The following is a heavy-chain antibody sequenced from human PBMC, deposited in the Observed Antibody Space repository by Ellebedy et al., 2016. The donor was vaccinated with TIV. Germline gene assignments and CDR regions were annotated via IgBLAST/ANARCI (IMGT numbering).Heavy chain of an antibody. Sequence: GGSLRLXXAASGFTFSSYAMSWVRQAPGKGLEWVSAFNPSGDSKYYADSVKGRFTISRDNFKSTLYLQMNSLRAEDMAIYYCAREGITVARTNYFDYWGQGTLVTVSS. J-gene: IGHJ4*02. D-gene: IGHD6-19*01. V-gene: IGHV3-23*01. CDR2: FNPSGDSK. CDR3: AREGITVARTNYFDY. CDR1: GFTFSSYA.